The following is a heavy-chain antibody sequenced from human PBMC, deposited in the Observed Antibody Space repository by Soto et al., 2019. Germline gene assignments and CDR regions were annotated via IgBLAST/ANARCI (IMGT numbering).Heavy chain of an antibody. D-gene: IGHD3-22*01. CDR3: ARGGYYDSSGSRNYHYYGMNV. V-gene: IGHV1-18*01. CDR1: GYTFSSYG. J-gene: IGHJ6*02. CDR2: ISPYDGNT. Sequence: ASVTVSCKASGYTFSSYGSNWVRQAHGQGLEWLGWISPYDGNTKYAQILQGRVSMTTDTSTKTAYMEVRSLRSDDTAVYYCARGGYYDSSGSRNYHYYGMNVWGQGTTVTVSS.